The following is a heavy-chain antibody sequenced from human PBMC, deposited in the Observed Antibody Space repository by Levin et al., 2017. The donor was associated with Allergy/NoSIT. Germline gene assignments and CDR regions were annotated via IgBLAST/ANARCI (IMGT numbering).Heavy chain of an antibody. Sequence: GESLKISCAASGFTFSSYAMSWVRQAPGKGLEWVSAISGSGGSTYYADSVKGRFTISRDNSKNTLYLQMNSLRAEDTAVYYCAKDLRGSIAVAAPVRGYGMDVWGQGTTVTVSS. V-gene: IGHV3-23*01. J-gene: IGHJ6*02. D-gene: IGHD6-19*01. CDR1: GFTFSSYA. CDR3: AKDLRGSIAVAAPVRGYGMDV. CDR2: ISGSGGST.